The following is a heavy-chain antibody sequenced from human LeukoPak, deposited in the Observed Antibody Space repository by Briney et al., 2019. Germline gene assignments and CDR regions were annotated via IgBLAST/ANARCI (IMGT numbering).Heavy chain of an antibody. J-gene: IGHJ3*02. V-gene: IGHV1-2*02. CDR3: ARENEQLADDAFDI. D-gene: IGHD6-6*01. CDR2: INPNSGGT. Sequence: ASVKVSCKASGYTFTGYYMHWVRQAPGQGLEWMGWINPNSGGTNYAQKFQGRVTMTRDTSISSAYMELSRLRSDDTAVYYCARENEQLADDAFDIWGQGTMVTVPS. CDR1: GYTFTGYY.